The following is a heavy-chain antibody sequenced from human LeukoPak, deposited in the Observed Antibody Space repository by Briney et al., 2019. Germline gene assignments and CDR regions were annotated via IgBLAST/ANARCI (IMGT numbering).Heavy chain of an antibody. J-gene: IGHJ4*02. Sequence: GGSLRLSCAVSGFTFANAWMTWVRQAPGKGLEWVGRIKRKNDGGATDYATPVKGRFTISRDDSINTLFLQMNSLKTEDTAVYYCSSSGSRWDYFDYWGQGALVTVSS. D-gene: IGHD6-13*01. CDR3: SSSGSRWDYFDY. V-gene: IGHV3-15*01. CDR1: GFTFANAW. CDR2: IKRKNDGGAT.